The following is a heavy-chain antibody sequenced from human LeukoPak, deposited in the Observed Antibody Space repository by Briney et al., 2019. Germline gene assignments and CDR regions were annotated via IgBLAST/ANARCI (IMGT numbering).Heavy chain of an antibody. Sequence: PSETLSLTCTVSGGSIMSFYWSWIRQPAGKGLEWIGRIHTSGSTNYNPSLKSRVTMSIDTSKNQFSLNLTSVTAADTAVYFCVRRATSSNWYFDLWGRGTLVTVSS. J-gene: IGHJ2*01. V-gene: IGHV4-4*07. D-gene: IGHD2-2*01. CDR2: IHTSGST. CDR1: GGSIMSFY. CDR3: VRRATSSNWYFDL.